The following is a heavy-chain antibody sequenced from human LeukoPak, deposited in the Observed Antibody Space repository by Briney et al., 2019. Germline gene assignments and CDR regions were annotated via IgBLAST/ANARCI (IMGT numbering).Heavy chain of an antibody. CDR3: ARDPPFGSGWSQNFFDF. Sequence: GGSLRLSCAPSGFTFDEYAMHRVRQAPGQGLEWVALISYDGGNIYYADSVKGRFTISRDNSKSRLFLQMNNLRVDDTAVYYCARDPPFGSGWSQNFFDFWGQGTLVTVSS. J-gene: IGHJ4*02. CDR2: ISYDGGNI. D-gene: IGHD6-19*01. V-gene: IGHV3-30*04. CDR1: GFTFDEYA.